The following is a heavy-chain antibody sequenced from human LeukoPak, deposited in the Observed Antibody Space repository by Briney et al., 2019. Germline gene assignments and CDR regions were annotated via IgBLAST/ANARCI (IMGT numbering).Heavy chain of an antibody. J-gene: IGHJ6*04. D-gene: IGHD2-2*01. Sequence: SETLSLTCAVYGGSFSGCYWSWIRQPPGKGLEWIGEINHSGSTNYNPSLKSRVTISVDTSKNQFSLKLSSVTAADTAVYYCARGRNAQLPRGYYYYYGMDVWGKGTTVTVSS. CDR1: GGSFSGCY. CDR2: INHSGST. V-gene: IGHV4-34*01. CDR3: ARGRNAQLPRGYYYYYGMDV.